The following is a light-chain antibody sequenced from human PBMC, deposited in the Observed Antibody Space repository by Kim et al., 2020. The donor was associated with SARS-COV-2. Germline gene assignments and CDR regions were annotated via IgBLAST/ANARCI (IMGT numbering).Light chain of an antibody. CDR2: SNN. CDR3: AAWDDSLNVWV. Sequence: ELTQPPSASGTPGQRVTISCSGSSSNIGSNTVNWYQQLPGTAPKLLIYSNNQRPSGVPDRFSGSKSGTSASLAISGLQSEDEADYYCAAWDDSLNVWVFGGGTQLTVL. J-gene: IGLJ3*02. CDR1: SSNIGSNT. V-gene: IGLV1-44*01.